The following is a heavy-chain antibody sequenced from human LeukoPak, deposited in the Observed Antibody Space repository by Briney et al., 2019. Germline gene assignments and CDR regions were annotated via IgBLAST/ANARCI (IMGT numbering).Heavy chain of an antibody. J-gene: IGHJ3*02. V-gene: IGHV5-51*01. CDR3: ARKTWTGDSFDI. CDR2: FDPTNSET. CDR1: VDTFSSYR. D-gene: IGHD3-10*01. Sequence: GESLKISCKGSVDTFSSYRIDWVRQMPGKGLEWMGMFDPTNSETTHSPTFQGQVTISVDKFISTAYLTWSSLRASDTALYHCARKTWTGDSFDIWGQGTMVIVSS.